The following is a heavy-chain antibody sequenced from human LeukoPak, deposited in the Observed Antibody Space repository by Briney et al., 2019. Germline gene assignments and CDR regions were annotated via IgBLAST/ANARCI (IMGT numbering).Heavy chain of an antibody. CDR1: GFDFSTYV. J-gene: IGHJ4*02. Sequence: QSGGSLRLSCAASGFDFSTYVLSWVRQPPGKGLEWVSLIYSGGSTSYADSVKGRFTISRDNSKNTLYLQINSLRAEDTAVYYCAREGAVAGSIDYWGEGTLVTVSS. D-gene: IGHD6-19*01. CDR2: IYSGGST. CDR3: AREGAVAGSIDY. V-gene: IGHV3-66*01.